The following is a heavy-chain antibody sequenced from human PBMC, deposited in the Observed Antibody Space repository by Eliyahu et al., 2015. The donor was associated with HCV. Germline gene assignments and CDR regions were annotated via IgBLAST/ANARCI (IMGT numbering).Heavy chain of an antibody. CDR1: GGSFSNYF. V-gene: IGHV4-34*01. CDR2: INHSGST. J-gene: IGHJ5*02. Sequence: QVQLQQWGAGLLKPSETMSLTCAVYGGSFSNYFWSWIRQPPGKGLEWIGEINHSGSTSYNPSLKSRVTISVDTSKNQFSLKLTSVTAADTAVYYCARAPGGATSSNWFDPWGHGTLVTVSS. CDR3: ARAPGGATSSNWFDP. D-gene: IGHD1-26*01.